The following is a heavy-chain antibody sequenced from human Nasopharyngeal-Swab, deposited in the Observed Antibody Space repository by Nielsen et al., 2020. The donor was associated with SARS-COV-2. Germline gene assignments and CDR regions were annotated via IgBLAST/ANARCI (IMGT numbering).Heavy chain of an antibody. Sequence: GGSLRLSCTPSEFTLRNHWMHWVRLTPGKGLVWVSGIDFDGSNTFYADSVKGRFTISRDNGENTLSLQMNSLRDEDTGVYYCGSVFKIWGQGVLVTVSS. V-gene: IGHV3-74*01. CDR1: EFTLRNHW. CDR2: IDFDGSNT. CDR3: GSVFKI. J-gene: IGHJ4*02.